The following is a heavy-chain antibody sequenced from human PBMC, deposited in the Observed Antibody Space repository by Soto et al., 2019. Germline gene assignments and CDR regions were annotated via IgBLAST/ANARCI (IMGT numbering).Heavy chain of an antibody. V-gene: IGHV3-15*01. J-gene: IGHJ4*02. CDR1: GFTFSDAW. D-gene: IGHD5-18*01. Sequence: EVQLVESGGGLVKPGGSLRLSCAASGFTFSDAWMSWVRQAPGKGLEWVGRIKSKTDGGTTDYAAPVKGRFTISRDYSKDTLYLQMNSLKSDDTAVYYCTTDRGRRAGYAQDYWGQGTLVTVSS. CDR2: IKSKTDGGTT. CDR3: TTDRGRRAGYAQDY.